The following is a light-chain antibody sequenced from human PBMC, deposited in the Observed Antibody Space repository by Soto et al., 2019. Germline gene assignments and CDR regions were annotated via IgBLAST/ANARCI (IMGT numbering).Light chain of an antibody. J-gene: IGLJ1*01. CDR3: ATWDDSLSGLYV. V-gene: IGLV1-47*02. CDR2: SNN. Sequence: QSVLTQPPSASGTPGQRVTVSCSASSSSIGRNYVYWFQQLPGTAPKLLIFSNNQRPSGIPDRFSGSRSGTSASLAISGLRPEHEAVYYCATWDDSLSGLYVFGAGTKLTVL. CDR1: SSSIGRNY.